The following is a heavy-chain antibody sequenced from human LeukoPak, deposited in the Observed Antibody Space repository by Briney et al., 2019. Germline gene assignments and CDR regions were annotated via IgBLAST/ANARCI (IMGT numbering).Heavy chain of an antibody. CDR3: ASCSKWFGGEGFDY. Sequence: PGGSLRLSCAASGFTFSSYSMNWVRQAPGKGLEWVSSISSSSSYIYYADSVKGRFTISRDNAKNSLYLQMNSLRAEDTAVYYCASCSKWFGGEGFDYWGQGTLVTVSS. D-gene: IGHD3-10*01. V-gene: IGHV3-21*01. CDR2: ISSSSSYI. CDR1: GFTFSSYS. J-gene: IGHJ4*02.